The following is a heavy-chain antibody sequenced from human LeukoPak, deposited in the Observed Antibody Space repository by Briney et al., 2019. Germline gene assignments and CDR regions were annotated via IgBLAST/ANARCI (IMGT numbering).Heavy chain of an antibody. Sequence: PGGSLRLSCAASGFTFSNAWMSWVRQAPGKGLEWVSAISGSGGSTYYADSVKGRFTISRDNSKNTLCLQMNNLRAEDTAVYYCAKERVTAVAPYNWFDPWGQGTLVTVSS. D-gene: IGHD5-18*01. V-gene: IGHV3-23*01. J-gene: IGHJ5*02. CDR3: AKERVTAVAPYNWFDP. CDR2: ISGSGGST. CDR1: GFTFSNAW.